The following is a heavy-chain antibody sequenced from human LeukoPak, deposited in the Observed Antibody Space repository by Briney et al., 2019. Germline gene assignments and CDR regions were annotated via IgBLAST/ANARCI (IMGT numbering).Heavy chain of an antibody. J-gene: IGHJ6*03. V-gene: IGHV1-2*02. CDR1: GYTFTGYY. Sequence: ASVKVSCKASGYTFTGYYMHWVRQAPGQGLEWMGWINPKSGGTHYAQKFQGRVTMTRDTSISTDYMELTSLTSDDTAVYYCARGGASGSHWARTYYYCMDVWGKGTTVTVSS. CDR2: INPKSGGT. D-gene: IGHD3-10*01. CDR3: ARGGASGSHWARTYYYCMDV.